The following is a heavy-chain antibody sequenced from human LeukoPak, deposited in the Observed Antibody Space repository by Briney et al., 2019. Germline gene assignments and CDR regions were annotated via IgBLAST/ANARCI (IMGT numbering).Heavy chain of an antibody. CDR2: ISAYNGNT. D-gene: IGHD4-23*01. Sequence: ASVKVSCKASGYTFTSYGISWVRQAPGHGLEWMGWISAYNGNTNYAQKLQGRVTMTTDTSTSTAYMELRSLRSDDTAVYYCARDYHGGKAYYYYMDVWGKGTTVTISS. V-gene: IGHV1-18*01. CDR1: GYTFTSYG. CDR3: ARDYHGGKAYYYYMDV. J-gene: IGHJ6*03.